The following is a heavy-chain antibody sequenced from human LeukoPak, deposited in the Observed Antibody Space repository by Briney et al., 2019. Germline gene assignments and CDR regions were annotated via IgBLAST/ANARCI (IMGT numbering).Heavy chain of an antibody. CDR3: AKSGLGEVVKTD. CDR2: INTNTGNP. V-gene: IGHV7-4-1*02. J-gene: IGHJ4*02. CDR1: GYTFTSYA. D-gene: IGHD3-22*01. Sequence: ASVKVSCKASGYTFTSYAMNWVRQAPGQGLEWMGWINTNTGNPTYAQSFTGRIVFSLDTSVSTAYLEISSLKAEDSAVYYCAKSGLGEVVKTDWGQGTLVTVSS.